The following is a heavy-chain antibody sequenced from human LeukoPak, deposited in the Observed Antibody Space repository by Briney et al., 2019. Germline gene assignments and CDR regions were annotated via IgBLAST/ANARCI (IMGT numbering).Heavy chain of an antibody. CDR1: GFTFSSYL. J-gene: IGHJ4*02. V-gene: IGHV3-74*01. Sequence: PGGSLRLSCAASGFTFSSYLMHWVRQAPGKGLVWVSRIYGDGSSTTYADSVKGRFTISRDNAKSTLSLQMNSLRVEDTAVYYCVKELASCGGDCLLDWGQGSLVTVSS. CDR3: VKELASCGGDCLLD. CDR2: IYGDGSST. D-gene: IGHD2-21*02.